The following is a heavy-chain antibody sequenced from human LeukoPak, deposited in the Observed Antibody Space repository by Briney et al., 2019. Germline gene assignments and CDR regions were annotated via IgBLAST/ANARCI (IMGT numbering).Heavy chain of an antibody. CDR1: RFTFNSYA. CDR2: IGGSNGIT. Sequence: GGSLRLSCAASRFTFNSYAMSWVRQAPGKGLEWVSVIGGSNGITFYVGSVKGRFTISRDNSKDTLYLQVNSLRAEDTAVYYCARNENSGWGYFDYWGQGTLVTVSS. V-gene: IGHV3-23*01. CDR3: ARNENSGWGYFDY. J-gene: IGHJ4*02. D-gene: IGHD5-12*01.